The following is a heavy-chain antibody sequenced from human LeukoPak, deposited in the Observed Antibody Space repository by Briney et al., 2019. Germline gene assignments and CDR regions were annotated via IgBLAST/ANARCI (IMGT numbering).Heavy chain of an antibody. Sequence: GGSLRLSCAGSGFTFSAYSMNWVRQAPGKGLDWLSYISGGSNTIYYADSVKGRFTISRDNSKDTLYLQMNSLRAEDTAVYYCALSRGAYNYGPFDYWGQGTLVTVSS. CDR1: GFTFSAYS. CDR2: ISGGSNTI. V-gene: IGHV3-48*01. CDR3: ALSRGAYNYGPFDY. D-gene: IGHD5-18*01. J-gene: IGHJ4*02.